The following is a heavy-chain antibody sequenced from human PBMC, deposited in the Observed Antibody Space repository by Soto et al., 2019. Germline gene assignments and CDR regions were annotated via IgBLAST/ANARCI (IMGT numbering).Heavy chain of an antibody. V-gene: IGHV1-69*13. CDR2: IIPIFGTA. D-gene: IGHD3-22*01. CDR1: GGTFSSYA. J-gene: IGHJ4*02. Sequence: GASVKVSFKASGGTFSSYAISWVRQAPGQGLEWMGGIIPIFGTANYAQKFQGRVTITADESTSTAYMELSSLRSEDTAVYYCARDDYYDSSAPIKTTGWGQGTLVTVSS. CDR3: ARDDYYDSSAPIKTTG.